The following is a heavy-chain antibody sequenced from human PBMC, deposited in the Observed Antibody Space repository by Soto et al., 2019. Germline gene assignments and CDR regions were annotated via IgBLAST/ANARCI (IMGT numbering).Heavy chain of an antibody. CDR2: IYYSGST. CDR1: GGSISSYY. D-gene: IGHD2-2*02. J-gene: IGHJ5*02. CDR3: AREYCSSTSCYTGWFDP. Sequence: PSETLSLTCTVSGGSISSYYWSWIRQPPGKGLEWIGYIYYSGSTNYNPSLKSRVTISVDTSKNQFSLKLSSVTAADTAVYYCAREYCSSTSCYTGWFDPWGQGTLVTVSS. V-gene: IGHV4-59*01.